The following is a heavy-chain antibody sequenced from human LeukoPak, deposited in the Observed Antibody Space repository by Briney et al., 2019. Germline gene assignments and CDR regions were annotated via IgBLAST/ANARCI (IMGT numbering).Heavy chain of an antibody. D-gene: IGHD3-22*01. CDR1: GGSISSYY. J-gene: IGHJ3*02. CDR3: ASIRAYDSDAFDI. V-gene: IGHV4-59*01. Sequence: SETLSLTCTVSGGSISSYYWSWIRQPPGKGLEWIGYIYYSGITNYNSSLKSRVTISVDTSKNQFSLKLSSVTAADTAVYYCASIRAYDSDAFDIWGQGTMVTVSS. CDR2: IYYSGIT.